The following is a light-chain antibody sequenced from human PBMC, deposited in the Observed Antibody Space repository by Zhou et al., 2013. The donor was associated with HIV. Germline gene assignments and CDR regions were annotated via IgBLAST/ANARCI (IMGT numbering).Light chain of an antibody. Sequence: DIQMTQSPSSLSASEGDRVTITCRASQTISRYLNWYQQKPGKAPKLLIYAASSLQSGVPSRLSGSGSGTEFTLTISSLQPDDFATYYCQQYNSFSGTFGQGTKVEIK. V-gene: IGKV1-39*01. CDR3: QQYNSFSGT. CDR1: QTISRY. CDR2: AAS. J-gene: IGKJ1*01.